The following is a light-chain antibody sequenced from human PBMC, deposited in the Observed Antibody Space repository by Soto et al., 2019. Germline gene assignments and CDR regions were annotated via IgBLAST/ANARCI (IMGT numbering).Light chain of an antibody. CDR1: QSVSSSY. J-gene: IGKJ5*01. Sequence: EIVLTQSPGTLSLSPGERATLSCRASQSVSSSYLAWYQQKPGQAPRLLIYGASGRATGIPDRFSGSGSGTDFTLTISRLEPEAFAVYYCLQYGSSPPVTFGQGTRLEIK. CDR2: GAS. CDR3: LQYGSSPPVT. V-gene: IGKV3-20*01.